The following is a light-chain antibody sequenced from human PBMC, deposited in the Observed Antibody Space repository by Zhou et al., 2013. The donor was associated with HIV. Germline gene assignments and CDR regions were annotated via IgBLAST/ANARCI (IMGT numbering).Light chain of an antibody. CDR2: GAS. CDR1: QNVRTN. V-gene: IGKV3-20*01. Sequence: ETVMTQSPDTLSVSPGERAALSCRASQNVRTNLAWYQQKPGQAPKVLIYGASSRATGIPDRISGSGSGTDFTLTITRLEPEDFAVYHCQQYGSSPVTFGGGTKVEIK. J-gene: IGKJ4*01. CDR3: QQYGSSPVT.